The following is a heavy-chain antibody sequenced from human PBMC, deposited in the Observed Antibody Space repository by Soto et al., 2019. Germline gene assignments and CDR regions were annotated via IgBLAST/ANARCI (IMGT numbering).Heavy chain of an antibody. CDR3: ARXSIITGTTWMNYYGMDV. J-gene: IGHJ6*02. CDR2: INPSGGST. D-gene: IGHD1-20*01. CDR1: GYTFTSYY. V-gene: IGHV1-46*01. Sequence: GASVKVSCKASGYTFTSYYMHWVRQAPGQGLEWMGIINPSGGSTSYAQKFQGRVTMTRDTSTSTVYMELSSLRSEDTAVYYCARXSIITGTTWMNYYGMDVWGQGTTVTVSS.